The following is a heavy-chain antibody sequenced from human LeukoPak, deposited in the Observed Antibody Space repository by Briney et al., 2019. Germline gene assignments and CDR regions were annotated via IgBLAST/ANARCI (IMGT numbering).Heavy chain of an antibody. D-gene: IGHD5-24*01. CDR1: GGSISSYY. CDR2: IYYSGST. J-gene: IGHJ4*02. Sequence: PSETLSLTCTVSGGSISSYYWSWIRQPPGKELEWIGYIYYSGSTNYNPSLKSRVTISVDTSKNQFSLKLSSVTAADRAVYYCAGGHGDGYNFVYWGQGTLVTVSS. V-gene: IGHV4-59*01. CDR3: AGGHGDGYNFVY.